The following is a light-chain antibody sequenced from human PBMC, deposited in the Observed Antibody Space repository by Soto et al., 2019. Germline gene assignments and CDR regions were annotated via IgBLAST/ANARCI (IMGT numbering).Light chain of an antibody. CDR1: SSNIGAGYD. J-gene: IGLJ2*01. CDR3: QSSDSSLSRV. CDR2: GNN. Sequence: QSVLTQPPSVSGSPGQRVTISCTGTSSNIGAGYDVYWYQQLPGTAPKLLIYGNNNRPSGVPDRFSGSKSGTSASLAITGLQDDDEADYYCQSSDSSLSRVFGGGTKLTVL. V-gene: IGLV1-40*01.